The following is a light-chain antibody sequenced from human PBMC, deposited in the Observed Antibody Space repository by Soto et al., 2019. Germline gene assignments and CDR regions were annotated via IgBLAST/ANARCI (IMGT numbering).Light chain of an antibody. Sequence: QSPLTQPASVSGSPGQWITISCTGTSSDVGSYNYVSWYQQRPGKAPQLIIYGVNNRPSGVSNRFSGSKSDNTASLTISGLQAEDEADYYCNSYTTSSTYVFGTGTKLTVL. V-gene: IGLV2-14*01. CDR2: GVN. J-gene: IGLJ1*01. CDR3: NSYTTSSTYV. CDR1: SSDVGSYNY.